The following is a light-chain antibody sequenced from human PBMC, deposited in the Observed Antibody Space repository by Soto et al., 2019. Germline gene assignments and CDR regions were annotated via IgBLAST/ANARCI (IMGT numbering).Light chain of an antibody. J-gene: IGKJ5*01. V-gene: IGKV3-20*01. CDR1: QSVNSNY. CDR2: GAS. CDR3: HQYGSSPIT. Sequence: EVVLTQSPGTLSLSPGERATLSCRASQSVNSNYLAWHQQKPGQAPRLLIYGASSRATGIPDRFTASGSGTDFDLTISRLEPEDFAVYYCHQYGSSPITFGQGTRLEIK.